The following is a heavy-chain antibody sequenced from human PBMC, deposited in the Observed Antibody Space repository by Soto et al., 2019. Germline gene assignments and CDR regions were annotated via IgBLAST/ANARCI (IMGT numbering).Heavy chain of an antibody. Sequence: ASVKVSCKASGYTFTGYYMHWVRQAPGQGLEWMGWINPNSGGTNYAQKFQGRVTMTRDTSISTAYMELSRLRSDDTAVYYCARVSGYYHPFDYWGQGTPVTVSS. CDR1: GYTFTGYY. CDR2: INPNSGGT. CDR3: ARVSGYYHPFDY. D-gene: IGHD3-22*01. V-gene: IGHV1-2*02. J-gene: IGHJ4*02.